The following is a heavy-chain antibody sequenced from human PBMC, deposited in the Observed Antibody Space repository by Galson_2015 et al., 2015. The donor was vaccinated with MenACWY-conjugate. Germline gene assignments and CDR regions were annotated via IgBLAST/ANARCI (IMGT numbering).Heavy chain of an antibody. Sequence: SLRLSCAASGFTFNTYAMNWVRQAPGKGLEWVSTISDAGGRIYYADSVKGRFTISRDNSRNTLFLQMNSLRADDTAVYYCARLRAVAGLRFFDYWGQGTLVTVS. CDR2: ISDAGGRI. J-gene: IGHJ4*02. CDR3: ARLRAVAGLRFFDY. V-gene: IGHV3-23*01. D-gene: IGHD6-19*01. CDR1: GFTFNTYA.